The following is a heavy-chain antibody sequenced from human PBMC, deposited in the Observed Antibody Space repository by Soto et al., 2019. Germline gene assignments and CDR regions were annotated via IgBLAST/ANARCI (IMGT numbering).Heavy chain of an antibody. D-gene: IGHD7-27*01. Sequence: PGGSLRLSCAASGFTFSSYAMHWVRQAPGKGLEWVAVISYDGSNKYYADSVKGRFTISRDNSKNTLYLQMNSLRAEDTAVHYCARESTGAADYWGQGTLVTVSS. CDR3: ARESTGAADY. CDR1: GFTFSSYA. V-gene: IGHV3-30-3*01. J-gene: IGHJ4*02. CDR2: ISYDGSNK.